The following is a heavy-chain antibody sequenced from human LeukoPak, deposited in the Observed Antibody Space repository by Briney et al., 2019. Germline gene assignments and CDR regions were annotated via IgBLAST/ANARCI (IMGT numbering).Heavy chain of an antibody. CDR3: ANKYYYDSSGSSSYYFDY. CDR2: IGDSGGST. D-gene: IGHD3-22*01. CDR1: GFTFSSYA. V-gene: IGHV3-23*01. J-gene: IGHJ4*02. Sequence: GGSLRLSCSASGFTFSSYAMNWVRQAPGKGLEWVSNIGDSGGSTYYADSVKGRFTISRDNSKNTVYLQMNSLSAEDTAVYYCANKYYYDSSGSSSYYFDYWGQGTLVTVSS.